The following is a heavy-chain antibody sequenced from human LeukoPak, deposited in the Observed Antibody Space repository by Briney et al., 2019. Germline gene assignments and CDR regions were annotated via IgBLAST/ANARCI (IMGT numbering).Heavy chain of an antibody. J-gene: IGHJ3*02. Sequence: GESLKISCQGSGYIFTRYWIGWVRQMPGKGLEWMGIIYPGDSDARYSPSFQGQVTISAGKSTNSAYLQWTNLKASDTAMYYCARSDVWASIEAFDIWGQGTMVTVSS. D-gene: IGHD2-21*01. CDR2: IYPGDSDA. CDR1: GYIFTRYW. CDR3: ARSDVWASIEAFDI. V-gene: IGHV5-51*01.